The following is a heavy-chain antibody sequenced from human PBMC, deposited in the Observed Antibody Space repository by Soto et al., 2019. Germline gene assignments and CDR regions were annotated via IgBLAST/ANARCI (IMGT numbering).Heavy chain of an antibody. Sequence: PGGSLRLSCGAPGVTFKDYGMHWVRQAPGKGLEWVAVISYDEKQTYYADSVKGRFTISKDKSKRTLFLQMNSLRVDDTAVYYCARDGWGSNWYFDLWGRDTLVTVSS. J-gene: IGHJ2*01. CDR2: ISYDEKQT. V-gene: IGHV3-30*03. CDR3: ARDGWGSNWYFDL. D-gene: IGHD3-16*01. CDR1: GVTFKDYG.